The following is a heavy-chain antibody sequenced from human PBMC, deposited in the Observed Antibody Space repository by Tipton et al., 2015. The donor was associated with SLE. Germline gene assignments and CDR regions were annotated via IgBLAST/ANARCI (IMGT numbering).Heavy chain of an antibody. CDR2: IYASGST. D-gene: IGHD3-9*01. CDR3: ARDTRDWFLSES. J-gene: IGHJ4*02. CDR1: GGSISSYY. Sequence: GLVKPSETLSLTCTVSGGSISSYYWSWIRQPAGKGLEWIGRIYASGSTNYNPSLKSRLTISVDTSKNQFSLNLSSVTAADTAVYYCARDTRDWFLSESWGQGALVTVSS. V-gene: IGHV4-4*07.